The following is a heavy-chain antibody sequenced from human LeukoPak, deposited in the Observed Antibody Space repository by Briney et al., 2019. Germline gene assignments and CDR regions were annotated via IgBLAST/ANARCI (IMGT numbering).Heavy chain of an antibody. CDR2: IGLHGYPL. V-gene: IGHV3-11*04. J-gene: IGHJ4*02. CDR3: ARKDFSSGSFTY. Sequence: GGSLSLSCVVSGFNFNPYYMSWIRQAPGKGLEWISYIGLHGYPLDYADSVKGRFTISRDNAKDSLYLDMTSLTAEDTAVYYCARKDFSSGSFTYWGQGTLVTVSS. CDR1: GFNFNPYY. D-gene: IGHD6-19*01.